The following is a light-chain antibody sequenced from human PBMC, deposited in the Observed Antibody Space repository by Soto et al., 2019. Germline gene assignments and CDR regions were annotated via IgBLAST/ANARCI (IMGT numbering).Light chain of an antibody. CDR2: KNN. CDR3: ASWDDSLSGWV. J-gene: IGLJ3*02. V-gene: IGLV1-47*01. Sequence: QPVLTQPPSASGTPGQTVLISCSGSSSNIGSNYVSWYQHLPGAAPKLLIYKNNQRPSGVPDRFSGSKSGTSASLAISGLRSDDETGYSCASWDDSLSGWVFGGGTKLTVL. CDR1: SSNIGSNY.